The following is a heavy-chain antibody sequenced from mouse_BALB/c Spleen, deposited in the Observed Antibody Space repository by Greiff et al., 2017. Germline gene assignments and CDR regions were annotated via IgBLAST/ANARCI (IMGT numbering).Heavy chain of an antibody. J-gene: IGHJ2*01. CDR2: ISSGGST. CDR3: ARDGSSSYYYAMDY. D-gene: IGHD1-1*01. V-gene: IGHV5-6-5*01. Sequence: EVQLVESGGGLVKPGGSLKLSCAASGFTFSSYAMSWVRQTPEKRLEWVASISSGGSTYYPDSVKGRFTISRDNARNILYLQMSSLRSEDTAMYYCARDGSSSYYYAMDYWGQGTTLTVSS. CDR1: GFTFSSYA.